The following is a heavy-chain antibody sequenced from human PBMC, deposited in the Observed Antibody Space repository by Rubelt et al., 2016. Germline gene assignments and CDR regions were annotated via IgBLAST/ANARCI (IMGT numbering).Heavy chain of an antibody. D-gene: IGHD6-13*01. CDR2: IWYDGSND. V-gene: IGHV3-33*01. CDR1: GFTFSNYA. J-gene: IGHJ4*02. CDR3: ARGTGIAPDY. Sequence: VQLVESGGGLVQPGGSLRLSCAASGFTFSNYAMHWVRQAPGKGLVWVAVIWYDGSNDYYADSVKGRFTISRDNSKNTRYLEMNSLIAADTAVYYCARGTGIAPDYWGQGTLVTVSS.